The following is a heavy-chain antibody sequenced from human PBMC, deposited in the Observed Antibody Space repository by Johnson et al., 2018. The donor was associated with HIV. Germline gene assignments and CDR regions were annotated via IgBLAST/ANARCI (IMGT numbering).Heavy chain of an antibody. V-gene: IGHV3-30*02. CDR3: AKDSAAAGRGESFDI. CDR1: GFTFSSYG. CDR2: IRYDGSNK. J-gene: IGHJ3*02. D-gene: IGHD6-13*01. Sequence: QVQLVESGGGVVQPGGSLRLSCAASGFTFSSYGMHWVRQAPGKGLEWVAFIRYDGSNKYYADSVKGRFTISRDNSTNTLYLQMNSLRAEDTAMYQCAKDSAAAGRGESFDIWGQGTMVTVSS.